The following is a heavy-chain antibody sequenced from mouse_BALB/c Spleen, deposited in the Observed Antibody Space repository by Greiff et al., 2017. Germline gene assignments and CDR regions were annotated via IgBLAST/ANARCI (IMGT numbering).Heavy chain of an antibody. Sequence: VQLQQSGAELVRPGALVKLSCKASSFNIKDYYMHWVKQRPEQGLEWIGWIDPENGNTIYDPKFQGKASITADTSSNTAYLQLSSLTSEDTAVYYCASYFSSWFAYWGQGTLVTVSA. CDR1: SFNIKDYY. J-gene: IGHJ3*01. CDR2: IDPENGNT. CDR3: ASYFSSWFAY. V-gene: IGHV14-1*02. D-gene: IGHD2-10*01.